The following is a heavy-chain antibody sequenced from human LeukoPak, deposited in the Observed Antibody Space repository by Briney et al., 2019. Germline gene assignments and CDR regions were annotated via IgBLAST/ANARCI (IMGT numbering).Heavy chain of an antibody. J-gene: IGHJ4*02. CDR2: IGADGGST. V-gene: IGHV3-23*01. D-gene: IGHD6-19*01. CDR3: ARRVGGTPDY. CDR1: GFTFRTNV. Sequence: GGSLRLSCAASGFTFRTNVMTWVRQAPGKGLEWVSAIGADGGSTDYADSVRGRFTISRDNSKNNLFLQMNSLRAEDTALYYCARRVGGTPDYWGRGTLVTVSS.